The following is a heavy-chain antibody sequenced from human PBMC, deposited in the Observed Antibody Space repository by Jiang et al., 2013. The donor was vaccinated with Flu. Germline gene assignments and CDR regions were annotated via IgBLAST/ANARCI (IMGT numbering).Heavy chain of an antibody. CDR1: GDSVFSNGVA. J-gene: IGHJ3*02. CDR2: TYYSSRFSY. V-gene: IGHV6-1*01. CDR3: ARGRHSAFDI. Sequence: QTLSLTCAISGDSVFSNGVAWNRIRQSPSRGLEWLGRTYYSSRFSYDYAVSVKGRIAINAETSRNQFSPQLNSVTPEDTAVYYCARGRHSAFDIWGQGTLVTVSS.